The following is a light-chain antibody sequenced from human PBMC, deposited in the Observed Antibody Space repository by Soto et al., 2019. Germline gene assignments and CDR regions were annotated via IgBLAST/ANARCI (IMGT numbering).Light chain of an antibody. CDR1: SSSKW. V-gene: IGKV1-5*01. CDR2: DVS. Sequence: DIQMTQSPSTLAASVGDTVTMTCRSSSKWLAWYQKKPGKAPKLLIYDVSNLERGVPLRFSGSTSGAESTPTITGLQPDDLGTYYCQHTTDFTFGPGTKVEIK. J-gene: IGKJ2*01. CDR3: QHTTDFT.